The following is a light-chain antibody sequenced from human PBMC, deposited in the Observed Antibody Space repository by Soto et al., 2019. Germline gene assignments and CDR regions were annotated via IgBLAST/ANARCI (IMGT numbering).Light chain of an antibody. CDR3: QQRNHWQS. Sequence: EIVLTQSPATLSLSPGERATLSCRASQSVSSYLAWYQQKPGQAPRLLIYDASNRATGIPARFSGSGSGTDFTLTISSLEPEDFAVYYCQQRNHWQSFGLGTKLEIK. CDR1: QSVSSY. J-gene: IGKJ2*03. V-gene: IGKV3-11*01. CDR2: DAS.